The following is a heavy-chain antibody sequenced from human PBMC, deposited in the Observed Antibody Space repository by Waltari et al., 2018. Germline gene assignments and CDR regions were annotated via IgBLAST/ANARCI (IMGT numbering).Heavy chain of an antibody. Sequence: EVALVETGVGLVQPGGSLGRSCAASGFSFRSYELKWVRKALGMGLEWVSYISSSGGTINYADSVKGRFTMSRDNAKNSLYLQMNSLGAEDTAVYYCARVTHVVTTTQDAFDIWGQGTKVTVSS. CDR1: GFSFRSYE. CDR3: ARVTHVVTTTQDAFDI. V-gene: IGHV3-48*03. D-gene: IGHD2-21*02. CDR2: ISSSGGTI. J-gene: IGHJ3*02.